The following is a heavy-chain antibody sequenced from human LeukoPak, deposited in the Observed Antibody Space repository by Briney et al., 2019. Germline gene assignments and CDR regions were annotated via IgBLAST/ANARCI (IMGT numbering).Heavy chain of an antibody. Sequence: GGSLRLSCAAPGFTFSSYAMSWVRQAPGKGLEWVSVISGSGGNTYYADSVKGRFTISGDNSKNTLYLQMNSLRAEDTAIYYCAKDGKGAPVAGTGYFDYWGQGTLVTVSS. CDR2: ISGSGGNT. CDR3: AKDGKGAPVAGTGYFDY. D-gene: IGHD6-19*01. J-gene: IGHJ4*02. V-gene: IGHV3-23*01. CDR1: GFTFSSYA.